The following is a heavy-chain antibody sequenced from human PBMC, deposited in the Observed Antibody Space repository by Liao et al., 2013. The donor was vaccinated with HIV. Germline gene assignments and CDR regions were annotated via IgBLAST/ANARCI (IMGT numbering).Heavy chain of an antibody. Sequence: QVQLQESGPGLVKPSQTLSLTCTVSDDSISSGSYYWSWIRQPAGKGLEWIGRIYTSGSTNYNPSLKSRVTMSVDTSKNQFSLKLSSVTAADTAVYYCARSPXPYGDYRHYYYYYMDVWGKGTTVTVSS. CDR2: IYTSGST. J-gene: IGHJ6*03. CDR1: DDSISSGSYY. CDR3: ARSPXPYGDYRHYYYYYMDV. D-gene: IGHD4-17*01. V-gene: IGHV4-61*02.